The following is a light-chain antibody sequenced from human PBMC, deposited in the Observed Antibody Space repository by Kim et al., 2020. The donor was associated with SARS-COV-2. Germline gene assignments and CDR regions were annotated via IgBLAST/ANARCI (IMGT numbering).Light chain of an antibody. CDR1: ALPKQY. CDR2: KDS. Sequence: SYELTQPPSVSVSPGQTARITCSGDALPKQYAYWYQQKPGQAPVLVIYKDSERPSGIPERFSGSSSGTTVTLTISGVQAEDEARYYCQSADSSGTYEVFG. CDR3: QSADSSGTYEV. J-gene: IGLJ3*02. V-gene: IGLV3-25*03.